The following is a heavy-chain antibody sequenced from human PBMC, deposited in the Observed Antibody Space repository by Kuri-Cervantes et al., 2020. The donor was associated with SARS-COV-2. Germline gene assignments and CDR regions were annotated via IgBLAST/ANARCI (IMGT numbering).Heavy chain of an antibody. J-gene: IGHJ4*02. CDR1: GYTFTGYY. Sequence: ASVKVSCKASGYTFTGYYMHWVRQAPGQGLEWMGWINPNNGGTNYAQKFQGRVTMTRDTSISTAYMELSRLRSDDTAVYYCARDFWPSGGYFDYWGQGTLVTVSS. V-gene: IGHV1-2*02. CDR2: INPNNGGT. CDR3: ARDFWPSGGYFDY. D-gene: IGHD3-10*01.